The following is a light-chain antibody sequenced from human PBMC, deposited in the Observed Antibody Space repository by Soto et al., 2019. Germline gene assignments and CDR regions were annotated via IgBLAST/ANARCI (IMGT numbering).Light chain of an antibody. CDR1: QRVSSN. V-gene: IGKV3-15*01. J-gene: IGKJ5*01. CDR2: GAS. CDR3: QQYNKWPPIT. Sequence: SPATPSVSPGERATLSCRASQRVSSNLAWYQQKPGQAPRLLIYGASTRATGIPARFSVSGSGTEFTLSISSLQSADFAVYYGQQYNKWPPITVAQGTRLEIK.